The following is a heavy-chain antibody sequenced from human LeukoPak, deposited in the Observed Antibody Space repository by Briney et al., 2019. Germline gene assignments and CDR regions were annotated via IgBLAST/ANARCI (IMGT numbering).Heavy chain of an antibody. CDR3: ARADQLRWFGDPRRPYYYGLDV. Sequence: ESLKISCKASGYSFADYWIGWVRQMPGKGLEWMGIIYPGDSDTRYSPSFQGQVTISADKSISTAYLQWSSLKASDTAIYYCARADQLRWFGDPRRPYYYGLDVWGQGTTVTVSS. V-gene: IGHV5-51*01. J-gene: IGHJ6*02. CDR1: GYSFADYW. CDR2: IYPGDSDT. D-gene: IGHD3-10*01.